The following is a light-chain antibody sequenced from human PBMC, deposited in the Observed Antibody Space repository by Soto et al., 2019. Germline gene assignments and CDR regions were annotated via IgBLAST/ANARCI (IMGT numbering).Light chain of an antibody. J-gene: IGLJ3*02. V-gene: IGLV3-21*02. CDR3: QVWDSSTDLWV. Sequence: SYELTQPPSVSVAPRQTARITCGGNNIGSKSVHWYQQKPGQAPVLVVYDDSGRPSGIPERVSGSNSENTATLTISRVEAGDEADYYCQVWDSSTDLWVFGGGTKLTVL. CDR2: DDS. CDR1: NIGSKS.